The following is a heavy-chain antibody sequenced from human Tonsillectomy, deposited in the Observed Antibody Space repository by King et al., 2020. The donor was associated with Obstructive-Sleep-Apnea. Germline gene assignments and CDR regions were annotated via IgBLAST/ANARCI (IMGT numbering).Heavy chain of an antibody. CDR3: ARGSGAAAVNWFDP. V-gene: IGHV4-34*01. Sequence: VQLQQWGAGLLKPSETLSLTCAVFVGSFSDYYWSWIRQPPGKGREWIGEINHRGSTNYNPSLKSRVTISVDTSKNQFSLKLSSVTAADTAVYYCARGSGAAAVNWFDPWGQGTLVTVAS. D-gene: IGHD6-13*01. CDR2: INHRGST. J-gene: IGHJ5*02. CDR1: VGSFSDYY.